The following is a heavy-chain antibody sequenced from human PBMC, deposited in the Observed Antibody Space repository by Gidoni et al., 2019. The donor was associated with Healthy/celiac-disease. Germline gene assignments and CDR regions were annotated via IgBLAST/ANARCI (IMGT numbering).Heavy chain of an antibody. CDR2: IWYDGSNK. V-gene: IGHV3-33*01. D-gene: IGHD3-10*01. CDR3: AREGVTMVQGEKEYYFDY. Sequence: QVQLVESGGGVVQPGRSLRLSCAASGFTFSSYGMHWVRQAPGKGLEWVAVIWYDGSNKYYADSVKGRFTISRDNSKNTLYLQMNSLRAEDTAVYYCAREGVTMVQGEKEYYFDYWGQGTLVTVSS. J-gene: IGHJ4*02. CDR1: GFTFSSYG.